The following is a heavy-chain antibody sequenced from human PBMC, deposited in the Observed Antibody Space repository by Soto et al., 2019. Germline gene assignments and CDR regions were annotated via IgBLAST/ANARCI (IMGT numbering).Heavy chain of an antibody. V-gene: IGHV4-61*01. D-gene: IGHD5-18*01. Sequence: QVQLQESGPGLVKPSETLSLTCTVSGGSVSSGSYYWSWIRQPPGKGLEWIGYIYYSGSTNYNPSLKIRVTISVDTSKNQFYLKLSSVTAADTAVYYCARISGYSYGLPPYFDYWGQGTLVTVSS. CDR2: IYYSGST. CDR3: ARISGYSYGLPPYFDY. CDR1: GGSVSSGSYY. J-gene: IGHJ4*02.